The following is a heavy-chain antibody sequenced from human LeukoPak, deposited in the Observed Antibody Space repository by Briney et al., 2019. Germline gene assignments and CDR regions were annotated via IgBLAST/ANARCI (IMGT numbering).Heavy chain of an antibody. CDR2: ISYDGSNK. CDR1: GFTFSNYG. J-gene: IGHJ4*02. CDR3: ARGIIYLDY. V-gene: IGHV3-30*03. D-gene: IGHD3-10*01. Sequence: PGRSLRLSCAASGFTFSNYGMHWVRQAPGKGLEWVAVISYDGSNKYFADSVKGRFTISRDNSKNTLYLQMNSLRAEDTAVYYCARGIIYLDYWGQGTLVTVSS.